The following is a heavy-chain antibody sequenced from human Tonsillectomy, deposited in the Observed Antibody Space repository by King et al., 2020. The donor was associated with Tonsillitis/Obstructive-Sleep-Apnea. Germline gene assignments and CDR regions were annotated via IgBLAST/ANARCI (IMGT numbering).Heavy chain of an antibody. Sequence: QLAQSGGGLVQPGGSLRLSCSASGFTFSSYAMHWVRQAPGKGLEYVSAISSNGGSTYYADSVKGRFTISRDNSKDTLYLQMSSLRAEDTAVYYCVKDRAQHSSGLYYFDYWGQGTLVTVSS. J-gene: IGHJ4*02. CDR1: GFTFSSYA. V-gene: IGHV3-64D*06. CDR2: ISSNGGST. CDR3: VKDRAQHSSGLYYFDY. D-gene: IGHD3-22*01.